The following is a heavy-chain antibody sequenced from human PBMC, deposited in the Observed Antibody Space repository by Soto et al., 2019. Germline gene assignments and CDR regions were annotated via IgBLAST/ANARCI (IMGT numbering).Heavy chain of an antibody. V-gene: IGHV3-30*18. Sequence: QVQLVESGGGVVQPGRSLRLSCAASGFTFSSYGMHWVRQAPGKGLEWVAVISYDGSNKYYADSVKGRFTISRDNSKNTLYLQMNSLRAEDTAVYYCAKDLGSSCPLDYWGQGTLVTVSS. CDR3: AKDLGSSCPLDY. D-gene: IGHD6-13*01. CDR2: ISYDGSNK. CDR1: GFTFSSYG. J-gene: IGHJ4*02.